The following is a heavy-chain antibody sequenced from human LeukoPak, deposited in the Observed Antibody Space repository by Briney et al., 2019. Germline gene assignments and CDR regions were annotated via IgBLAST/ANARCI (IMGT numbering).Heavy chain of an antibody. Sequence: GGSLRLSCAASGFTFSSYAMSWVRQAPGKGLECVSLISWDGDSTYYADSVKGRFTISRDNSKNSLYLQMNSLRTEDTALYYCAKDKVGGNSGTALGYWGQGTLVTVSS. CDR3: AKDKVGGNSGTALGY. V-gene: IGHV3-43*01. J-gene: IGHJ4*02. D-gene: IGHD4-23*01. CDR1: GFTFSSYA. CDR2: ISWDGDST.